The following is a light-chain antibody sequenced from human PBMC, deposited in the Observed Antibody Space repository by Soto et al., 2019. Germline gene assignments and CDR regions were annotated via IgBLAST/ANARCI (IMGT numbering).Light chain of an antibody. CDR1: QSVSSSY. Sequence: ESRLTQSPDTLYLSPGERATLSCRASQSVSSSYLAWYQQKPGQAPRLLIYGASSRATGIPDRFSGSGSGTDFTLTISRLEPEDFAVYYCQQYGSSPPITFGQGTRLEIK. J-gene: IGKJ5*01. V-gene: IGKV3-20*01. CDR3: QQYGSSPPIT. CDR2: GAS.